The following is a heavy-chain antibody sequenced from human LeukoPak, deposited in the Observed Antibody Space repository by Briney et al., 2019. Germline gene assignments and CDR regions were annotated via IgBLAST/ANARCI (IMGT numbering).Heavy chain of an antibody. D-gene: IGHD1-26*01. V-gene: IGHV3-66*04. CDR1: GFTVSTNP. Sequence: GGSLRLSCTVSGFTVSTNPWSWVRQAPGKGLEWVSIIYSGGSTYYADSVKGRFTISRDNSKNTVYLQMNSLRAEDTAVYYCSRLPSGDIWGQGTMVTVSA. CDR2: IYSGGST. J-gene: IGHJ3*02. CDR3: SRLPSGDI.